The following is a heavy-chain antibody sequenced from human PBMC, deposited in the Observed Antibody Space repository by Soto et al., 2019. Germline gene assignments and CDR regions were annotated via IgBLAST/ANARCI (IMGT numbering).Heavy chain of an antibody. CDR3: ARLNGEAMVTLVDY. D-gene: IGHD5-18*01. Sequence: QLQLQESGPGLVKPSETLSLTCTVSGGSISSSSYYWGWIRQPPGKGLEWIGSIYYSGSTYYNPSLKSRVTISVDTSKNQFSLKLSSVTAADTAVYYCARLNGEAMVTLVDYWGQGTLVTVSS. CDR1: GGSISSSSYY. V-gene: IGHV4-39*01. J-gene: IGHJ4*02. CDR2: IYYSGST.